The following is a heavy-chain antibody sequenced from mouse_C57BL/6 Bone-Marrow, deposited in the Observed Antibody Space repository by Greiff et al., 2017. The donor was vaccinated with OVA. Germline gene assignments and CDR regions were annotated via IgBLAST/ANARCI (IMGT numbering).Heavy chain of an antibody. V-gene: IGHV1-64*01. D-gene: IGHD2-1*01. J-gene: IGHJ4*01. CDR3: ARRSTYYAMDY. Sequence: VQLQQPGAELVKPGASVKLSCKASGYTFTSYWMHWVKQRPGQGLEWIGMIHPNSGSTNYNEKFKSKATLTVDKSSSTAYMQLSSLTSEDSAVYYCARRSTYYAMDYWGQGTSVTVSS. CDR1: GYTFTSYW. CDR2: IHPNSGST.